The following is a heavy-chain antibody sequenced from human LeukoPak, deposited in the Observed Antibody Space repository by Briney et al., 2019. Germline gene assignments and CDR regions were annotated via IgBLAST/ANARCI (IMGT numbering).Heavy chain of an antibody. CDR3: ARQTSSGGFDY. CDR1: GASINSYY. Sequence: PSETLSHTCTVSGASINSYYWSWIQQPAGKGLEWIGRIYTSGRTNYNPSLKSRLTMSEDTSKNQFSLKLSSATAADTAVYYCARQTSSGGFDYWGQGTLVTVSS. D-gene: IGHD3-10*01. V-gene: IGHV4-4*07. J-gene: IGHJ4*02. CDR2: IYTSGRT.